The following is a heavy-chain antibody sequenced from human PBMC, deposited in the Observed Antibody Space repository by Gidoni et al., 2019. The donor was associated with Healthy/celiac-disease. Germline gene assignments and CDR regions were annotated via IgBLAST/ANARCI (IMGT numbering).Heavy chain of an antibody. V-gene: IGHV3-33*01. D-gene: IGHD1-26*01. CDR2: IWYDGSNK. CDR1: GFTFSSYG. J-gene: IGHJ6*02. CDR3: ARERGYRYSGSYFEGGMDV. Sequence: VQLVESGGDVVQPGRSLRLSCAASGFTFSSYGVRWVRQAPGKGLEWVAVIWYDGSNKYYAYSVKGRFTISRDNSKNTLYLQMNSLRAEDTAVYYCARERGYRYSGSYFEGGMDVWGQGTTVTVSS.